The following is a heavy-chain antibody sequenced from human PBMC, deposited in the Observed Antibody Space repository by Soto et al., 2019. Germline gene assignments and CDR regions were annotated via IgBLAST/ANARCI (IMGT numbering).Heavy chain of an antibody. Sequence: QVQLVQSGAEVKKPGSSVKVSCTASGGTFSSYAISWVRQAPGQGLEWMGGIIPIFGTANYAQKFQGRVTITADESTSTDYMELSSLRYEDTAVYYCARDPSYSGSYCQTWGYFDYWGQGTLVTVSS. CDR3: ARDPSYSGSYCQTWGYFDY. J-gene: IGHJ4*02. CDR2: IIPIFGTA. CDR1: GGTFSSYA. D-gene: IGHD1-26*01. V-gene: IGHV1-69*12.